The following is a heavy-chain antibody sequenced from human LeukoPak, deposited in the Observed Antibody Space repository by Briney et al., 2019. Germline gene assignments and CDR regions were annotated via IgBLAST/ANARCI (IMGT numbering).Heavy chain of an antibody. D-gene: IGHD3-10*01. Sequence: GGSLRLSCAASGVTISSSYMNWVRQAPGKGLEWVSVIYSGGGTYYADTVKGRFTISRDISKNTMYLQMNSLRAEDTALYYCARGNSSGTYPLDYWGQGTLVTVSS. CDR1: GVTISSSY. V-gene: IGHV3-53*01. CDR3: ARGNSSGTYPLDY. J-gene: IGHJ4*02. CDR2: IYSGGGT.